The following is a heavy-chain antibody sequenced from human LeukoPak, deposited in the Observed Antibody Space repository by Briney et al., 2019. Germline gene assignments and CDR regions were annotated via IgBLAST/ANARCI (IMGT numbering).Heavy chain of an antibody. CDR1: GYTSNTYG. V-gene: IGHV1-18*01. CDR2: ISTYNGHT. D-gene: IGHD4-17*01. Sequence: ASVKVSCKAFGYTSNTYGISWVRQAPGQGLEYMGCISTYNGHTNYAQKFQDRVTMTAETSTNTGYMELRSLRSDDTAVYYCATGDPYSFDYWGQGTLVTVAS. CDR3: ATGDPYSFDY. J-gene: IGHJ4*02.